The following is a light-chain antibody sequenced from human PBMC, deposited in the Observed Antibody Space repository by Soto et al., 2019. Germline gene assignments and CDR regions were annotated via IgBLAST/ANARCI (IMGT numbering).Light chain of an antibody. J-gene: IGLJ1*01. CDR3: SSHPGMNNWGV. V-gene: IGLV2-8*01. CDR1: SSDIGGYNY. Sequence: QSALTQPPSASGSPGQSVTISCTGTSSDIGGYNYVSWYQQHPGKAPKLMIYGVSKRPSGVPDRFSGSKSGNTAFLTVSGLQAEDGANYSCSSHPGMNNWGVFGTGTKVTVL. CDR2: GVS.